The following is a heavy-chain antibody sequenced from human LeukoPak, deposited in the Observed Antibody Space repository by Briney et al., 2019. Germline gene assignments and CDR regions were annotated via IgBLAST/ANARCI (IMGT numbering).Heavy chain of an antibody. Sequence: GGSLRLSCVASGFTFSSYGMHWVRQAPGKGLEWVAFISYDGSNENIADSVKGRFIISRDNSKNTLYLQMNSLRAEDTAVYYCAKGPDPRLGEFSYHALVDYWGQGTLVTVSS. CDR2: ISYDGSNE. CDR3: AKGPDPRLGEFSYHALVDY. CDR1: GFTFSSYG. D-gene: IGHD3-16*02. V-gene: IGHV3-30*18. J-gene: IGHJ4*02.